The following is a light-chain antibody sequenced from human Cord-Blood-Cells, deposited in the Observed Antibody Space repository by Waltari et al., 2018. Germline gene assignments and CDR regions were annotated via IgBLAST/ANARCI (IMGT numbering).Light chain of an antibody. Sequence: SYVLTQPPSVSVAPGKTARITCGGNNIGSTSVHWYQQKPGPALVLVADDESDRPSGIPERFSGSNSGNTATLTISRVEAGDEADYYCQVWDSSSDHYVVFGGGTKLTVL. CDR2: DES. V-gene: IGLV3-21*03. J-gene: IGLJ2*01. CDR3: QVWDSSSDHYVV. CDR1: NIGSTS.